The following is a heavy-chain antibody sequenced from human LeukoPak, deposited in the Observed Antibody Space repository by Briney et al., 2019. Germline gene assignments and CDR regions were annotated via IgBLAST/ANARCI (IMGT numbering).Heavy chain of an antibody. CDR3: ARSMVRGVTFDY. CDR1: GFTFSSYG. Sequence: GGSLRLSCAASGFTFSSYGMNWVRQAPGKGLEWVSYITSSGSTIYYADSVKGRFTISRDNAKNSLYLQMNSLRAEDTAVYYCARSMVRGVTFDYWGQGTLVTVSS. V-gene: IGHV3-48*03. CDR2: ITSSGSTI. D-gene: IGHD3-10*01. J-gene: IGHJ4*02.